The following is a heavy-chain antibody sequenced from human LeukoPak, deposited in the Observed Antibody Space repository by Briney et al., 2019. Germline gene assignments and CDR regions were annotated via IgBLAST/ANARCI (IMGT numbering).Heavy chain of an antibody. CDR3: ARVSDISVAAYFDY. Sequence: GGSLRLSCAASAFTFSSYGMHWVRQAPGKGLEWVAYIQYDRTNEQYAHSVKGRFRISRDNSNNILYLQMNSLRTEDTAVYYCARVSDISVAAYFDYWGQGTLVTVSS. V-gene: IGHV3-30*02. CDR2: IQYDRTNE. CDR1: AFTFSSYG. J-gene: IGHJ4*02. D-gene: IGHD6-19*01.